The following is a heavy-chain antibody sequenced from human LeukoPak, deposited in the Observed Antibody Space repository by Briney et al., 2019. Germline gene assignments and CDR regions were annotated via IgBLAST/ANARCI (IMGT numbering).Heavy chain of an antibody. D-gene: IGHD6-19*01. J-gene: IGHJ3*02. CDR3: AKDPKAVAGTEDDAFDI. Sequence: GGSLRLSCAASGFTVSSNYMSWVRQAPGKGLEWVSAIYSGGSTYYADSVKGRFTISRDNSKNTLYLQMNSLRAEDTAVYYCAKDPKAVAGTEDDAFDIWGQGTMVTVSS. CDR2: IYSGGST. CDR1: GFTVSSNY. V-gene: IGHV3-53*01.